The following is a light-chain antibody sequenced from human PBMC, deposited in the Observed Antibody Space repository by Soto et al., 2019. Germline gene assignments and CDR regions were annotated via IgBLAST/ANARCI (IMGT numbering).Light chain of an antibody. V-gene: IGLV1-44*01. CDR1: DVNIASNT. CDR2: SDY. CDR3: AAWDDSLNGWV. J-gene: IGLJ3*02. Sequence: QSALTQPPSTSGTPGQGVSISCSGSDVNIASNTVSWYRQVPGTAPKLLIYSDYQRPSGVPDRISGSKSGTSASLAINGLQSEDEADYYCAAWDDSLNGWVFGGGTKVTVL.